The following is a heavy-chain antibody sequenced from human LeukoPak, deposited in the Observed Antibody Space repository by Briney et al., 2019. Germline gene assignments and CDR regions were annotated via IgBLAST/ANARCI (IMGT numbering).Heavy chain of an antibody. CDR3: AKDDAWLQFGE. D-gene: IGHD3-10*01. CDR1: GFTFDDYA. CDR2: ISWDGGST. J-gene: IGHJ4*02. V-gene: IGHV3-43D*03. Sequence: GGSLRLSCAASGFTFDDYAMHWVRQAPGKGLEWVSLISWDGGSTYYADSVKGRFTISRDNSKNTLYLEVISLTAEDTAVYYCAKDDAWLQFGEWSQGTLVTVSS.